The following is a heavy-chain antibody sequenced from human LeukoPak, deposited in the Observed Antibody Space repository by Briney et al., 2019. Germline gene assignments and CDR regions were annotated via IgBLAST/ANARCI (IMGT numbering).Heavy chain of an antibody. V-gene: IGHV1-18*01. Sequence: ASVKVSCKASGYTFTSYGISWVRQAPGQGLEGMGWISAYNGNTNYAQKLQGRVTMTTDTSTSTAYMELRSLRSDDTAVYYCARQDCTNGVCYMDYWGQGTLVTVSS. CDR3: ARQDCTNGVCYMDY. D-gene: IGHD2-8*01. J-gene: IGHJ4*02. CDR1: GYTFTSYG. CDR2: ISAYNGNT.